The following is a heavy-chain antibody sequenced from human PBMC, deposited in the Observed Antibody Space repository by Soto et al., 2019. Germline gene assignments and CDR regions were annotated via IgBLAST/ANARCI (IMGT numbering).Heavy chain of an antibody. J-gene: IGHJ6*02. CDR2: MSYDGRNT. V-gene: IGHV3-30*18. CDR3: VKEGAHGSGSSYRGYYGMDV. CDR1: GFTFSTYA. D-gene: IGHD3-10*01. Sequence: QIQLVDSGGGVVQPGRSLRLSCGASGFTFSTYAMHWVRQAPGKGLEWVAVMSYDGRNTYHADSVKGRFTISRDNANSTLYLQMNNLRTDDTAVYYCVKEGAHGSGSSYRGYYGMDVWGQGTTVIVSS.